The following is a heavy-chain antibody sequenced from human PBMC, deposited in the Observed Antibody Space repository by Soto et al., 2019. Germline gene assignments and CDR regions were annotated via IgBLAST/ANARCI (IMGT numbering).Heavy chain of an antibody. CDR2: IKSRTDGGTT. J-gene: IGHJ4*02. CDR3: STDHTPPYCSGASCCYDY. CDR1: GFAFNNAW. Sequence: EVQLVESGGGLVKPGGSLRLSCAASGFAFNNAWMSWVRQAPGTGLEWVGRIKSRTDGGTTDYAAPVKGRFTISRDDSKNMLFLQMNSLKTEDTAVYYCSTDHTPPYCSGASCCYDYWGQGTLVTVSS. D-gene: IGHD2-15*01. V-gene: IGHV3-15*01.